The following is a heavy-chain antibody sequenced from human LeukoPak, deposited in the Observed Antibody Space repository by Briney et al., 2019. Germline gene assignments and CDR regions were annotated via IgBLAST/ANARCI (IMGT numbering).Heavy chain of an antibody. CDR3: ARAREGFDY. V-gene: IGHV3-30-3*01. CDR2: ISYDGSNK. J-gene: IGHJ4*02. D-gene: IGHD3-10*01. CDR1: GFTFGSYA. Sequence: GRSLRLSCAASGFTFGSYAMHWVRQAPGKGLEWVAVISYDGSNKYYADSVKGRFTISRDNSKNTLYLQMNSLRAEDTAVYYCARAREGFDYWGQGTLVTVSS.